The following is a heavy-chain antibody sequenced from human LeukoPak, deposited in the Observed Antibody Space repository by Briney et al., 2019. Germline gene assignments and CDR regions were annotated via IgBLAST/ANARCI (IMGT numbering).Heavy chain of an antibody. Sequence: KTSETLSLTCIGSDDSVNTYYCSWIRQAPGKGLEWIGYIYNRGSTKYNPSLKSRATISVDTSKTQFSLRLTSVTVADTAVYYCAMSNTVRRPFFDPWGQGTLVTVSS. J-gene: IGHJ5*02. CDR1: DDSVNTYY. D-gene: IGHD4-11*01. CDR3: AMSNTVRRPFFDP. V-gene: IGHV4-59*02. CDR2: IYNRGST.